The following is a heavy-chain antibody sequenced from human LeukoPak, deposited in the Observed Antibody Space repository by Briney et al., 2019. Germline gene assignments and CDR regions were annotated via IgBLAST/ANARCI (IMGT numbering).Heavy chain of an antibody. CDR3: ARAGALDRITLVRGVCYFYYYMDV. CDR2: ISYDGSNK. Sequence: PGGSLRLSCAASGFSFSSYTMHWVRQAPGKGLEWGAGISYDGSNKYYADSVKGRFTISRDNSKNTLSLQMNTLRAEDTALYYCARAGALDRITLVRGVCYFYYYMDVWGKGTTVTVSS. V-gene: IGHV3-30-3*01. J-gene: IGHJ6*03. D-gene: IGHD3-10*01. CDR1: GFSFSSYT.